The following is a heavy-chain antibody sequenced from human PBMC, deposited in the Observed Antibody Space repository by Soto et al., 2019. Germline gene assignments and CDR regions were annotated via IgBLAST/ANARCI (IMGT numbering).Heavy chain of an antibody. CDR2: ISGSGGST. D-gene: IGHD3-9*01. V-gene: IGHV3-23*01. CDR3: AKVSSSVRYFDWPDAFDI. Sequence: EVQLLESGGGLVQPGGSLRLSCAASGFTFSSYAMSWVRQAPGKGLEWVSAISGSGGSTYYADSVKGRFTISRDNSKNTLYLQMNSLRAEDTAVYYCAKVSSSVRYFDWPDAFDIWGQGTMVTVSS. CDR1: GFTFSSYA. J-gene: IGHJ3*02.